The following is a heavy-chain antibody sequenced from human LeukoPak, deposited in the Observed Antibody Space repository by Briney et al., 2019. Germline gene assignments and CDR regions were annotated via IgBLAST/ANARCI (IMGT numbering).Heavy chain of an antibody. Sequence: GGSLRLSCAASGFTFSSYAMSWVRQAPGKGLEWVSAISGSGGSTYHADSVKGRFTISRDNSKNTLNLQMSSLRAEDTAIYYCTKGYCSSFTCYARFDPWGQGTLVTVSS. CDR1: GFTFSSYA. V-gene: IGHV3-23*01. J-gene: IGHJ5*02. CDR3: TKGYCSSFTCYARFDP. CDR2: ISGSGGST. D-gene: IGHD2-2*01.